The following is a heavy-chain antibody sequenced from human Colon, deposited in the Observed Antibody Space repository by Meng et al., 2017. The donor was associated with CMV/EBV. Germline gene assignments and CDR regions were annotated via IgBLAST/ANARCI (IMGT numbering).Heavy chain of an antibody. CDR2: SGFRGGNI. CDR3: ARVVATFRLGVFNS. J-gene: IGHJ4*02. Sequence: GGSLRLSCVTSGFTFSQYDLSWVRQAPGKGLEWIAHSGFRGGNIFYADSVKGRFTVSRDTSSSTLYLQMNSLKGEDTAVYYCARVVATFRLGVFNSWGQGTRVTVSS. D-gene: IGHD5-12*01. V-gene: IGHV3-23*01. CDR1: GFTFSQYD.